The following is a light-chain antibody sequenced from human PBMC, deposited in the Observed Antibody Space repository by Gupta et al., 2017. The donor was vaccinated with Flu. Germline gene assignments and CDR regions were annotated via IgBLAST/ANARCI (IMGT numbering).Light chain of an antibody. CDR2: GAS. CDR3: QQYNNWPGT. CDR1: QTISRN. V-gene: IGKV3-15*01. Sequence: ERVMTQSPATLSVSPGERATLSCRASQTISRNLAWYQQKPGQAPRLLIYGASTRATGIPARFSGGGSGTEFTLTISSRQSEDFAFYFCQQYNNWPGTFGQGTKVEIK. J-gene: IGKJ1*01.